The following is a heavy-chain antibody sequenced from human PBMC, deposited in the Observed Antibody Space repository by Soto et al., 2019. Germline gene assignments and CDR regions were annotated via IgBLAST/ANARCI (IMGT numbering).Heavy chain of an antibody. V-gene: IGHV4-59*01. CDR3: ARVGYSSSSGWFDP. Sequence: PSETLSLTCTVSGGSISGYYWSWIRQPPGKGLEWIGYIYYSGSTNYNPSLKSRVTISVDTSKNQFSLKLSSVTAADTAVYYCARVGYSSSSGWFDPWGQGTLVTVSS. CDR1: GGSISGYY. J-gene: IGHJ5*02. D-gene: IGHD6-6*01. CDR2: IYYSGST.